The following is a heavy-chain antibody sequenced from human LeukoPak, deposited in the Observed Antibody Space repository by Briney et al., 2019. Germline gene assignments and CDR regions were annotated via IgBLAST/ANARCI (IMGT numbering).Heavy chain of an antibody. CDR3: ARERWELVWFWFDP. D-gene: IGHD1-26*01. J-gene: IGHJ5*02. Sequence: GGSLRLSCAASGFTFSSYWMSWVRQAPGKGLEWVANIKQHGSEKYYVDSVKGRFAISRDNAKNSLYLQMNSLRAEDTAVYYCARERWELVWFWFDPWGQGTLVTVSS. V-gene: IGHV3-7*01. CDR2: IKQHGSEK. CDR1: GFTFSSYW.